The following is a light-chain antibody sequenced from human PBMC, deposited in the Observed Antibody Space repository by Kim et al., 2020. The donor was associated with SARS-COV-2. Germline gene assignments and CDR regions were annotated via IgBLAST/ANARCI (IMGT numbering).Light chain of an antibody. CDR2: DAS. J-gene: IGKJ2*01. Sequence: SPGERATLSCRASQSVSSYLAWYQQKPGQAPRLLIYDASNRATGIPARFSGGGSGTDFTLTISSLEPEDFAVYYCQQRSNWPPYTFGQGTKLEI. CDR3: QQRSNWPPYT. CDR1: QSVSSY. V-gene: IGKV3-11*01.